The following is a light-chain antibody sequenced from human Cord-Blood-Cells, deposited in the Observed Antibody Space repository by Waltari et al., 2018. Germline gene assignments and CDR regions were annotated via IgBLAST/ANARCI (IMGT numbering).Light chain of an antibody. V-gene: IGKV4-1*01. Sequence: DIVMTQSPDSLAVSLGERVTINCKSSQSVLYSSNNKNYLAWYQQKPGQPPKLLIYWASTRESGVPDRFSGSGSGTDFTLTISSLQAEDVAVYYCQQYYSTPYSFGQGTKLENK. J-gene: IGKJ2*03. CDR3: QQYYSTPYS. CDR1: QSVLYSSNNKNY. CDR2: WAS.